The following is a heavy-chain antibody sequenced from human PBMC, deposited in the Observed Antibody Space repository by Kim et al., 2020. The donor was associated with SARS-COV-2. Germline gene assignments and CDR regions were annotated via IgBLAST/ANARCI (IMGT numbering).Heavy chain of an antibody. D-gene: IGHD3-22*01. Sequence: SETLSLTCTVSGGSISSYYWSWIRQPPGKGLEWIGYIYYSGSTNYNPSLKSRVTISVDTSKNQFSLKLSSVTAADTAVYYCASHYYDSSGSAWGQGTLVTVSS. J-gene: IGHJ4*02. CDR3: ASHYYDSSGSA. V-gene: IGHV4-59*13. CDR2: IYYSGST. CDR1: GGSISSYY.